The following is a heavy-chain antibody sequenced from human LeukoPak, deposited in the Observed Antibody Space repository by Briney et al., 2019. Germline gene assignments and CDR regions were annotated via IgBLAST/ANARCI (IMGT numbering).Heavy chain of an antibody. V-gene: IGHV3-48*03. J-gene: IGHJ6*04. Sequence: GGSLRLSCRGSGFTFGDYAMSWFRQAPGKGLEWVSYISSSGSTIYYADSVKGRFTISRDNAKNSLYLQMNSLRAEDTAVYYCAELGITMIGGVWGKGTTVTISS. CDR2: ISSSGSTI. CDR1: GFTFGDYA. D-gene: IGHD3-10*02. CDR3: AELGITMIGGV.